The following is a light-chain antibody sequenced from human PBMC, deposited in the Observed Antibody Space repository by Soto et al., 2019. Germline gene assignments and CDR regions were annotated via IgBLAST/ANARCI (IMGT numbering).Light chain of an antibody. V-gene: IGKV3-15*01. CDR2: GAS. Sequence: EIVMTQSPATLSVSPGERATLSCRASQSVSSNLAWYQQKPGQAPRLLIYGASTRATGIPARFSGSGSGTEFTLTISSLQSEDFAASYCQQYNNSPRTFRQGTKV. J-gene: IGKJ1*01. CDR1: QSVSSN. CDR3: QQYNNSPRT.